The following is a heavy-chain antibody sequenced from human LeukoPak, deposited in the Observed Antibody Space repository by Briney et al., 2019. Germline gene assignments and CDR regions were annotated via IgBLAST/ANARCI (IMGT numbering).Heavy chain of an antibody. J-gene: IGHJ4*02. V-gene: IGHV3-7*01. CDR1: GFTFSTYS. CDR3: ARDDGYSSYSY. Sequence: GGSLRLSCAASGFTFSTYSRNWVRQAPGKGLEWVANINLDGSDKYYVDSVKGRFTISRDNAKNSLYLQMNSLTAEDTAAYYCARDDGYSSYSYWGQGTLVTVSS. CDR2: INLDGSDK. D-gene: IGHD3-22*01.